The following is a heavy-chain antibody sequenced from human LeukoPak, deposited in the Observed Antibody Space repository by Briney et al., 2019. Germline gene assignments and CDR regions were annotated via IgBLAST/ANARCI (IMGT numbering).Heavy chain of an antibody. D-gene: IGHD3-9*01. V-gene: IGHV3-21*04. J-gene: IGHJ6*03. CDR2: ISSSSSYI. CDR3: AKCILTGYYKGYMDV. Sequence: GGSLRLSCAASEFTFSSYTMNWVRQAPGKGLEWVSSISSSSSYIYYADSMKGRFTISRDNAKNTLYLQMNSLGAEDTAVYYCAKCILTGYYKGYMDVWGKGTTVTISS. CDR1: EFTFSSYT.